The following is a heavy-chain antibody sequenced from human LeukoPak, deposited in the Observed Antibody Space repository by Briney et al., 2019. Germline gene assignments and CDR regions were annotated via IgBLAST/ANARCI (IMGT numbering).Heavy chain of an antibody. D-gene: IGHD3-22*01. V-gene: IGHV1-46*01. CDR2: INPSGGST. Sequence: ASVKVSFKASGYTFTSYYMHWVRQAPGQGLEGMGIINPSGGSTSYAQKFQGRVTMTRDTSTSTVYMELSSLRSEDTAVYYCARGGRYYYDSSGYYDAFDIWGQGTMVTVSS. CDR1: GYTFTSYY. J-gene: IGHJ3*02. CDR3: ARGGRYYYDSSGYYDAFDI.